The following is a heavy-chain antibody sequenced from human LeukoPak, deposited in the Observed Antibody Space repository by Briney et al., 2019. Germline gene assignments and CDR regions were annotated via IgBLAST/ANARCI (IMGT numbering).Heavy chain of an antibody. CDR2: TYYRSKWYN. J-gene: IGHJ5*02. V-gene: IGHV6-1*01. CDR1: GDTVSSNSGV. Sequence: SQTLSLTCSISGDTVSSNSGVWNWIRQSPSRGLEWLARTYYRSKWYNDYAVSVKSRITINPDTSKNQFSLQLNSVTPEDTAVYYCAREGEVGTTWSWFDPWGQGTLVTVSS. D-gene: IGHD1-26*01. CDR3: AREGEVGTTWSWFDP.